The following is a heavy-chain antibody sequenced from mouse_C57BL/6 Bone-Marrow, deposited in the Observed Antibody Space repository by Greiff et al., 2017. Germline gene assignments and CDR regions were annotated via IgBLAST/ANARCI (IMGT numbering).Heavy chain of an antibody. D-gene: IGHD1-1*01. V-gene: IGHV14-4*01. CDR3: TTFYYGSSYWYFDV. CDR2: IEPENGDT. Sequence: EVQLQQSGAELVRPGASVKLSCTASGFNIKDDYMHWVKQRPEQGLEWIGWIEPENGDTEYASKFQGKATITADTSSNTAYLQLSSLTSEDTAVYYCTTFYYGSSYWYFDVWGTGTTVTVSS. J-gene: IGHJ1*03. CDR1: GFNIKDDY.